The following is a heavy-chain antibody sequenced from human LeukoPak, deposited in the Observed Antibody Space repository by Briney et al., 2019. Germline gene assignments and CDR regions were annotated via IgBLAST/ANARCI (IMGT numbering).Heavy chain of an antibody. CDR3: ARAVDTAMVTDY. CDR1: GGTFSSYV. Sequence: ASVKVSCKASGGTFSSYVISWVRQAPGQGLERMGWISAYNGNTNYAQKLQGRVTMTTDTSTSTAYMELRSLRSDDTAVYYCARAVDTAMVTDYWGQGTLVTVSS. V-gene: IGHV1-18*01. D-gene: IGHD5-18*01. CDR2: ISAYNGNT. J-gene: IGHJ4*02.